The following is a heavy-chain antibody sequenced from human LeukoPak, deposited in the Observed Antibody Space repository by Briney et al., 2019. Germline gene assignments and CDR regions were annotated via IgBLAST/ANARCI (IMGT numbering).Heavy chain of an antibody. V-gene: IGHV4-34*01. CDR1: GGSFSGYY. J-gene: IGHJ3*02. CDR2: INHSGST. CDR3: ARAGNSYAFDI. Sequence: SETLSLTCAVYGGSFSGYYWSWIRQPPGKGLEWIGEINHSGSTNYNPSLKSRVTISVDTSKNQFSLKLSSVTAADTAVYYCARAGNSYAFDIWGQGTMVTVSS. D-gene: IGHD4-23*01.